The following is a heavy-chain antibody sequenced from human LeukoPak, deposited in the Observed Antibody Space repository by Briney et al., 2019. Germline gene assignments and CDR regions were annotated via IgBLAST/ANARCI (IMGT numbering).Heavy chain of an antibody. V-gene: IGHV4-34*01. CDR3: ARGLYGPEEDDY. CDR2: INHSGST. CDR1: GGSFSGYY. Sequence: SETLSLTCAVYGGSFSGYYWSWIRQPPGKGLEWIGEINHSGSTNYNPSLKSRVTISVDTSKNQFSLKLSSVTAADTAVYYCARGLYGPEEDDYWGQGTLVTVSS. D-gene: IGHD2/OR15-2a*01. J-gene: IGHJ4*02.